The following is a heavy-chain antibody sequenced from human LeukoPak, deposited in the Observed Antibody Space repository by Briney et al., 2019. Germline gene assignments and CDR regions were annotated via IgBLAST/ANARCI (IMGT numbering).Heavy chain of an antibody. Sequence: GGSLRLSCAASGFTFSSYSMDWVRQAPGKGLEWVSAISGSGGSTYYADSVKGRFTISRDNSKNTLYLQMNSLRAEDTAVYYCAKDSSSWSGGWFDPWGQGTLVTVSS. J-gene: IGHJ5*02. CDR1: GFTFSSYS. D-gene: IGHD6-13*01. CDR2: ISGSGGST. CDR3: AKDSSSWSGGWFDP. V-gene: IGHV3-23*01.